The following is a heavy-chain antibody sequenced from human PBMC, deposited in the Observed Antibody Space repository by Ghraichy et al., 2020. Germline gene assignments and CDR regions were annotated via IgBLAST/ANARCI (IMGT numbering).Heavy chain of an antibody. J-gene: IGHJ5*02. CDR3: AKDQWLVAIAACLTPCAS. V-gene: IGHV3-23*01. CDR2: ISGSVGST. Sequence: LEWVSAISGSVGSTYYADSVKGRFTISRDNSKNTLYLQMNSLRAEDTAVYYCAKDQWLVAIAACLTPCASWCQGT. D-gene: IGHD6-6*01.